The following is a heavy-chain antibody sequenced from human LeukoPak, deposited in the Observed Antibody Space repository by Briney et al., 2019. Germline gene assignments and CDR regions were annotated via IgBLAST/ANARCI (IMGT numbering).Heavy chain of an antibody. CDR3: ARGSTGHLRYFDWYHAFDI. CDR1: GFTFSSYW. J-gene: IGHJ3*02. CDR2: INSDGSST. D-gene: IGHD3-9*01. Sequence: GRSLRLSCAASGFTFSSYWMHWVRQAPGKGLVWVSRINSDGSSTSYADSVKGRFTISRDNAKNTLYLQMNSLRAEDTAVYYCARGSTGHLRYFDWYHAFDIWGQGTMVTVSS. V-gene: IGHV3-74*01.